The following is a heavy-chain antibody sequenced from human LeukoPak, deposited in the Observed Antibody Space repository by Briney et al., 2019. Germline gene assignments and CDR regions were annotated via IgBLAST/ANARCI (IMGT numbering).Heavy chain of an antibody. CDR2: IYYSGST. Sequence: SQTLSLTCTVSGGSISSGGYYWSWIRQHPGKGLEWIGYIYYSGSTYYNPSLKSRVTISVDTFRNHFSLNVSSVTAADTAVYYCARSLNPVAGGYYFDYWGQGTLVTVSS. D-gene: IGHD6-19*01. CDR3: ARSLNPVAGGYYFDY. V-gene: IGHV4-31*03. J-gene: IGHJ4*02. CDR1: GGSISSGGYY.